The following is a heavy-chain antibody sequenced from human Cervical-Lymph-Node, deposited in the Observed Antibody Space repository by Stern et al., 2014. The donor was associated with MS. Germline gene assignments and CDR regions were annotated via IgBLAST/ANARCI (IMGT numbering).Heavy chain of an antibody. CDR2: VYYDVGI. CDR3: ARNPALWYFDL. CDR1: GGSVSSGGYF. V-gene: IGHV4-31*03. Sequence: QLPLQESGPGLVKPLQTLSLTCTVSGGSVSSGGYFWNWIRQHPGKGLEWIGHVYYDVGIAYNPSLKSRVTISVDTSKNQFSLRLRSVTAADTAVYYCARNPALWYFDLWGRGTLAAVSS. J-gene: IGHJ2*01. D-gene: IGHD3-3*02.